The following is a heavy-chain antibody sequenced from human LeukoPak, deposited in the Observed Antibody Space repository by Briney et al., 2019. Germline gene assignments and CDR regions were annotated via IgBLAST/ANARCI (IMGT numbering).Heavy chain of an antibody. D-gene: IGHD3-10*01. CDR2: ITSSSSYI. Sequence: PGGSLRLSCAASGFTFSSYSMNWVRQAPGKGLEWVSSITSSSSYIYYADSVKGRFTISRHNAKNSLYLQLNSLRAEDTAVYYCAIENGEFGESFYWGQGTLVTVSS. CDR1: GFTFSSYS. J-gene: IGHJ4*02. CDR3: AIENGEFGESFY. V-gene: IGHV3-21*01.